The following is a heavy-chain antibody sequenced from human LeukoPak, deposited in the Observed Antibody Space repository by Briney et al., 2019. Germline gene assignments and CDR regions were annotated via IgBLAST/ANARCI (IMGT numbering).Heavy chain of an antibody. V-gene: IGHV4-59*08. CDR2: IYYSGST. CDR1: GGSISSYY. CDR3: ARSNYCGGDCYSWDS. D-gene: IGHD2-21*02. Sequence: SETLSLTRTVSGGSISSYYWSWIRQPPRKGLEWIGYIYYSGSTNYNPSLKSRVTISVDTSKNQFSLKLNSVTAADTAVYYCARSNYCGGDCYSWDSWGQGALVTVSS. J-gene: IGHJ4*02.